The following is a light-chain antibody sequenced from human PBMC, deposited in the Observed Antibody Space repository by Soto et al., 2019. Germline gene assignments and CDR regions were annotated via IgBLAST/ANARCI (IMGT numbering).Light chain of an antibody. CDR2: GVS. Sequence: QSALTQPASVSGSPGQSITISCTGTSIDVGHPYNYVSWYQQYPGKAPKLLILGVSNRPSGISGRFSGSKSGNTASLTISGLQPEDEADYYCMSYIASTTTHWVLGRGTKVTVL. CDR1: SIDVGHPYNY. V-gene: IGLV2-14*03. CDR3: MSYIASTTTHWV. J-gene: IGLJ3*02.